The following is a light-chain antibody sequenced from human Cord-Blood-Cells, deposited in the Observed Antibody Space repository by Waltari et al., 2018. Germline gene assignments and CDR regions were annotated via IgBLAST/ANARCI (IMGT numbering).Light chain of an antibody. CDR2: LGS. Sequence: VMPQSPLSLPVTPGEPASISCRPSQSLLHSNGYNYLDWYLQTPGQSPQLLIYLGSNRASGVPDRFSGSGSGTDFTLKISRVEAEDVGVYYCMQALQTPPWTFGQGTKVEIK. J-gene: IGKJ1*01. CDR3: MQALQTPPWT. CDR1: QSLLHSNGYNY. V-gene: IGKV2-28*01.